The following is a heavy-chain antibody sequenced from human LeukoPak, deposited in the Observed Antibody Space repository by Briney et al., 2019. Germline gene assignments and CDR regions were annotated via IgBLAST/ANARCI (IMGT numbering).Heavy chain of an antibody. CDR1: GDTFTSYG. CDR2: ISAYNGNT. D-gene: IGHD3-22*01. CDR3: ARDSGSAYSSESYY. Sequence: ASVKVSCKASGDTFTSYGISWVRQAPGQGLEWMGWISAYNGNTNYAQKLQGRVTMTTDTSTNTAYMELRSLRSDDTAVYYCARDSGSAYSSESYYWGQGTLVTVSS. J-gene: IGHJ4*02. V-gene: IGHV1-18*01.